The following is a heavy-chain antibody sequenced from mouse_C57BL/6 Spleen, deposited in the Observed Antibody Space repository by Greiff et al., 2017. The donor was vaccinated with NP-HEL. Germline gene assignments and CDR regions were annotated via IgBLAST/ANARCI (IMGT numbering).Heavy chain of an antibody. CDR3: ATYYYGSSH. V-gene: IGHV1-26*01. CDR1: GYTFTDYY. J-gene: IGHJ2*01. CDR2: INPNNGGT. D-gene: IGHD1-1*01. Sequence: EVQLQQSGPELVKPGASVKISCKASGYTFTDYYMNWVKQSHGKSLEWIGDINPNNGGTSYNQKFKGKATLTVDKSSSTAYMELRSLTSEDSAVYYCATYYYGSSHWGQGTTLTVSS.